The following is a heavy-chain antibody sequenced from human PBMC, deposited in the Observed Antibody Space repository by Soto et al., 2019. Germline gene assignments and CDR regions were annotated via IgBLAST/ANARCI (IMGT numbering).Heavy chain of an antibody. J-gene: IGHJ1*01. D-gene: IGHD2-21*01. CDR2: ISTNSRYT. CDR1: GFTFSSYA. V-gene: IGHV3-21*05. CDR3: AKRRLNTITALSDY. Sequence: PGGSLRLSCAASGFTFSSYAMNWVRQAPGKGLEWISYISTNSRYTKYADSVKGRFTISRDDAKNSLYLQMNSLRVEDTAVYYCAKRRLNTITALSDYWGQGVQVT.